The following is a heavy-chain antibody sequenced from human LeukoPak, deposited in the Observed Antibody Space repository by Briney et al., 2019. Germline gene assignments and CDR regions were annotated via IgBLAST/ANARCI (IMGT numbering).Heavy chain of an antibody. J-gene: IGHJ4*02. CDR1: GGSISSNNW. Sequence: SETLSLTCAVSGGSISSNNWWNWVRQPPGKGLEWIGEVFHSGSTNYNSSLKSRVTISVDKSKNQFSLKLSSVTAADTAVYYCARDSEVVTAIHYYFDYWGQGTLVTVSS. CDR2: VFHSGST. V-gene: IGHV4-4*02. D-gene: IGHD2-21*02. CDR3: ARDSEVVTAIHYYFDY.